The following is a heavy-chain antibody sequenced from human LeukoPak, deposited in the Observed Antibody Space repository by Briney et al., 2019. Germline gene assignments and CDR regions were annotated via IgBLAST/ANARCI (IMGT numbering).Heavy chain of an antibody. Sequence: GESLKISCKVSGYSFTSYCIGWGRQMPGKGPEWVGIIYPGGSGPTYSPSFQGQVTISVDKSINTAYLQWSSLQASDTAMYYCGMSGDRVPLQDDVFDVWGQGTMVTVST. D-gene: IGHD1-26*01. V-gene: IGHV5-51*01. CDR2: IYPGGSGP. J-gene: IGHJ3*01. CDR1: GYSFTSYC. CDR3: GMSGDRVPLQDDVFDV.